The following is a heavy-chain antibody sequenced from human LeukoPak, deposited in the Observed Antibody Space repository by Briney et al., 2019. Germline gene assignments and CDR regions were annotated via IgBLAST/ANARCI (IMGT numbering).Heavy chain of an antibody. Sequence: SGGSLRLSCAASGFSVSNNYMSWVRQAPGKGLEWVSVIYSGGSTFYADSVKGRFTISRDNAKNSLYLQMNSLRAEDTAVYYCARVLQRGAYCGGDCSRFDPWGQGTLVIVSS. CDR3: ARVLQRGAYCGGDCSRFDP. CDR2: IYSGGST. CDR1: GFSVSNNY. D-gene: IGHD2-21*02. J-gene: IGHJ5*02. V-gene: IGHV3-66*01.